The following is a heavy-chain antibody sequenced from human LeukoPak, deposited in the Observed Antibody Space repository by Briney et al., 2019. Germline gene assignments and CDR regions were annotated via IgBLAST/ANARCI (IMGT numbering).Heavy chain of an antibody. CDR3: ARAPDPRGQAFDI. V-gene: IGHV3-7*01. Sequence: GGSLRLSCAASGFTLSSYWMSWVRQAPGKGLEWVANIKQDGSEKYYVDSVKGRFTISRDNAKNSLYLQMNSLRAEDTAVYYCARAPDPRGQAFDIWGQGTMVTVSS. J-gene: IGHJ3*02. CDR2: IKQDGSEK. CDR1: GFTLSSYW.